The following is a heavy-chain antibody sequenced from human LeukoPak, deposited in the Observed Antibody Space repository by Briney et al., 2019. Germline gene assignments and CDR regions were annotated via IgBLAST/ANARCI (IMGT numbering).Heavy chain of an antibody. Sequence: PSETLSLTCTVSGGSISSSSSYWGWIRQPPGKGLEWIGTIYYSGSPYYNPSLNSRVTISVDTSKNQFSLKLSSVTAADTAVYYCARHLGAAAVPYYFDSWGQGTLVTVSS. J-gene: IGHJ4*02. CDR1: GGSISSSSSY. CDR3: ARHLGAAAVPYYFDS. V-gene: IGHV4-39*01. CDR2: IYYSGSP. D-gene: IGHD6-13*01.